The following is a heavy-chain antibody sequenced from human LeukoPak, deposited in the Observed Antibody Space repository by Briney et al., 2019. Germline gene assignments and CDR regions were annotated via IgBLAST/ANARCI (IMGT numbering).Heavy chain of an antibody. CDR3: ARRGPNWGFFDY. Sequence: GGSLRLSCAASGFTFSNHAMSWVRQAPGKGLGWVSTISGSGDSTYYADSVKGRFTISGDNSKNTLYLQMNSLRAEDTAVYYCARRGPNWGFFDYWGRGTLVTVSS. CDR2: ISGSGDST. J-gene: IGHJ4*02. D-gene: IGHD7-27*01. CDR1: GFTFSNHA. V-gene: IGHV3-23*01.